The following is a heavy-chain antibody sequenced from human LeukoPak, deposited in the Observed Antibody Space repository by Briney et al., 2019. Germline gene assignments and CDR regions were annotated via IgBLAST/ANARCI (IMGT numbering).Heavy chain of an antibody. D-gene: IGHD1-1*01. CDR1: GFAFRSYA. J-gene: IGHJ4*02. Sequence: PGRSLRLSCAASGFAFRSYAMHWVRQAPGKGLEWVAVISYDGSNKYYADSVKGRFTTSRDNAKNSLYLQMNSLRAEDTAVYYCARDLDGWGQGTLVTVSS. V-gene: IGHV3-30-3*01. CDR3: ARDLDG. CDR2: ISYDGSNK.